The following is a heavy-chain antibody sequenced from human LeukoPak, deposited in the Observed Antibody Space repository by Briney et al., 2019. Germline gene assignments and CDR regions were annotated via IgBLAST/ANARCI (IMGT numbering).Heavy chain of an antibody. D-gene: IGHD4-23*01. Sequence: GGSLRLSCAASGFTFSSYAMSWVRQAPGKGLEWVSAISGSGGSTYYADSVKGRFTISRDNSKNTLYLQMNSLRAEDTAVYYCAEDPGGRYYYYMDVWGKGTTVTVSS. CDR2: ISGSGGST. V-gene: IGHV3-23*01. J-gene: IGHJ6*03. CDR1: GFTFSSYA. CDR3: AEDPGGRYYYYMDV.